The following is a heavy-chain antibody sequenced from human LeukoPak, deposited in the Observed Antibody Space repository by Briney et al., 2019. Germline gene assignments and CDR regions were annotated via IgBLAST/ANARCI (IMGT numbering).Heavy chain of an antibody. V-gene: IGHV1-69*01. Sequence: SVKVSCKASGGTFSIHAISWVRQAPGQGLEWMGGIIPIFATANYAQKFHGRVTITADESTSTAYMELSSLRSEDTAFYYCARGWLAETTVVTPYNYWGQGTLVTVSS. CDR2: IIPIFATA. CDR1: GGTFSIHA. J-gene: IGHJ4*02. CDR3: ARGWLAETTVVTPYNY. D-gene: IGHD4-23*01.